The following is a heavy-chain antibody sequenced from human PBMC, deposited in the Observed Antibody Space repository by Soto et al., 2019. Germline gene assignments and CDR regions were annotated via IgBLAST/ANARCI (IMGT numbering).Heavy chain of an antibody. J-gene: IGHJ4*02. CDR2: ISGSGGTT. V-gene: IGHV3-11*01. Sequence: QPQLVESGGGLVKPGGSLRLSCAASRLTFSDYYMGWIRQAPGKGLEWISYISGSGGTTYYADSVKGRFTISRDNAKNSLYLHMNSLRVEDTAIYYCARDPEPQYYFESWGQGTLVTVSS. CDR1: RLTFSDYY. CDR3: ARDPEPQYYFES.